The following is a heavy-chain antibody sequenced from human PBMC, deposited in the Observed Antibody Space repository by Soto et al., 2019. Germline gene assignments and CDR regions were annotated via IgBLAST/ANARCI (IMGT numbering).Heavy chain of an antibody. J-gene: IGHJ6*02. CDR1: GGSISSSNW. CDR2: IYHSGST. V-gene: IGHV4-4*02. D-gene: IGHD2-2*01. Sequence: QVQLQESGPGLVKPSGTLSLTCAVSGGSISSSNWWSWVRQPPGKGLEWIGEIYHSGSTNYNPSLSSRVTTSVNEFVIRISLMQNSETAAVTAVYYCARCVPSYVPHYYYGMDVWGQGTTVTGS. CDR3: ARCVPSYVPHYYYGMDV.